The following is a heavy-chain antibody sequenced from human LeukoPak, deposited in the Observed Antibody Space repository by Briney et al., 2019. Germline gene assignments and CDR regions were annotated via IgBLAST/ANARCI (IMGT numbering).Heavy chain of an antibody. Sequence: ASVTVSFKASGYTFTIYGISWVRQAPGQGLEWMGWINTHTGNTNYAQKLQGRVTVTTDTSASTAYMELRSLRSDDTAVYYCARAQYSSGWYWGFDHWGQGTLVTVSS. CDR3: ARAQYSSGWYWGFDH. CDR1: GYTFTIYG. D-gene: IGHD6-19*01. V-gene: IGHV1-18*04. J-gene: IGHJ4*02. CDR2: INTHTGNT.